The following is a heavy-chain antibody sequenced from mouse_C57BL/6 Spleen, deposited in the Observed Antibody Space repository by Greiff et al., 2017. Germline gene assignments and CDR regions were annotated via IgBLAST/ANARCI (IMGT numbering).Heavy chain of an antibody. Sequence: EVMLVESGGDLVKPGGSLKLSCAASGFTFSSYGMSWVRQTPDKRLEWVATISSGGSYTYYPASVKGRFTISRDNAKNTLYLQMSSLKSEDTAMYYCARYYYGSSPYYFDYWGQGTTLTVSS. CDR1: GFTFSSYG. D-gene: IGHD1-1*01. CDR2: ISSGGSYT. V-gene: IGHV5-6*01. J-gene: IGHJ2*01. CDR3: ARYYYGSSPYYFDY.